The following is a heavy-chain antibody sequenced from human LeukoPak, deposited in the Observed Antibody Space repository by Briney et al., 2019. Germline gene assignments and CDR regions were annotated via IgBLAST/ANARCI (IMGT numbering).Heavy chain of an antibody. CDR2: IYYSGST. CDR3: ARENYYGSGSDYYGMDV. CDR1: DGSISSYY. J-gene: IGHJ6*02. V-gene: IGHV4-59*01. Sequence: SETLSLTCTDSDGSISSYYWSWIRQPSGKGLEWIGYIYYSGSTNYNPSLKSRVTISVDTSKNQFSLKLSSVTAADTAVYYCARENYYGSGSDYYGMDVWGQGTTVTVSS. D-gene: IGHD3-10*01.